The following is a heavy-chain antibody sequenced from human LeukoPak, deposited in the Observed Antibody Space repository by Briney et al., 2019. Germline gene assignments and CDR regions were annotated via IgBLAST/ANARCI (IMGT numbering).Heavy chain of an antibody. D-gene: IGHD6-19*01. J-gene: IGHJ4*02. V-gene: IGHV3-30-3*01. Sequence: PGGSLRLSCAASGFTFSSYAMHWVRQAPGKGLEWVAVISYDGSNKYYADSVKGRFTISRDNSKNTLYLQMNSLRAEDTAVYYCARDPCVAVAGTACFDYWGQGTLVTVSS. CDR3: ARDPCVAVAGTACFDY. CDR2: ISYDGSNK. CDR1: GFTFSSYA.